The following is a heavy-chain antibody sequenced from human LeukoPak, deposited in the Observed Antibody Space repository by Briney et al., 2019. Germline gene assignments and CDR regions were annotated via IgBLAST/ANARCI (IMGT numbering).Heavy chain of an antibody. CDR3: ARRRDLYSGSYYPFDS. CDR1: GYSFTNYW. D-gene: IGHD1-26*01. CDR2: IYPGDSDA. V-gene: IGHV5-51*01. J-gene: IGHJ4*02. Sequence: GAYLKISCTGSGYSFTNYWIGWVRQMPGKGLKWMGIIYPGDSDARSSPSFQGQVTISADKSISTAYLQWSSLKASDTAMYYCARRRDLYSGSYYPFDSWGQGTLVTVSP.